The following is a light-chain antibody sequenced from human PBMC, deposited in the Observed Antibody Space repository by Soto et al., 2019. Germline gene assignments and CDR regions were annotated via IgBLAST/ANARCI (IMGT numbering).Light chain of an antibody. CDR3: QQRSNWPPIT. Sequence: EIVLTQSPATLSLSPGERATLSCRASQSVSRFLAWYQQKPGQAPRLLIYDASNRATGIPARFSGSGSGTDVTLTISSLEPEDSAVYYCQQRSNWPPITFGQGTRLESK. CDR2: DAS. V-gene: IGKV3-11*01. J-gene: IGKJ5*01. CDR1: QSVSRF.